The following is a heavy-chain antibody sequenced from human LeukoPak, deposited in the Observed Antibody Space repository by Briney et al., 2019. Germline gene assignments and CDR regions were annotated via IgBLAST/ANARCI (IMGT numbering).Heavy chain of an antibody. V-gene: IGHV3-23*01. D-gene: IGHD6-19*01. CDR2: ISSSGSGDNT. CDR3: AKDWGSSGWYNWFDP. J-gene: IGHJ5*02. CDR1: GVTLSTYA. Sequence: GGSLRLSCAASGVTLSTYAMSWARQAPGKGLEWVSGISSSGSGDNTYYADSVKGRLTISRDNSKNTLYLQMNSLRIEDTAVYYCAKDWGSSGWYNWFDPWGQGTLVTVSS.